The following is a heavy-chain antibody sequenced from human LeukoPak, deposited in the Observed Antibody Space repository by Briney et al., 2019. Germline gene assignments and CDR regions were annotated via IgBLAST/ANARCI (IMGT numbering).Heavy chain of an antibody. CDR1: GVTFSSYA. CDR2: ISGSGGST. CDR3: AKDFSGWYY. V-gene: IGHV3-23*01. J-gene: IGHJ4*02. Sequence: GGSLRLSCAASGVTFSSYAMSWVRQAPGKGLEWVSGISGSGGSTYYADSVKGRFTISRDSSKNTLYLQMNSLRAEDTAVYYCAKDFSGWYYWGQGTLVTVSS. D-gene: IGHD6-19*01.